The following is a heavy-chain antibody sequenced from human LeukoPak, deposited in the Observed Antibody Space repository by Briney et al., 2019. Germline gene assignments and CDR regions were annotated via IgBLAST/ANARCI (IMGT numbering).Heavy chain of an antibody. D-gene: IGHD4/OR15-4a*01. V-gene: IGHV3-23*01. CDR2: ISGSGGST. CDR1: GFTFGTYA. J-gene: IGHJ4*02. Sequence: PGGSLRLSCAASGFTFGTYAMSWVRQAPGKGLEWVSAISGSGGSTYYADSVKGRFTISRDNSKNTLYLQMNSLRAEDTALYYCAKPYGSYNFGAFDYWGQGTLVTASS. CDR3: AKPYGSYNFGAFDY.